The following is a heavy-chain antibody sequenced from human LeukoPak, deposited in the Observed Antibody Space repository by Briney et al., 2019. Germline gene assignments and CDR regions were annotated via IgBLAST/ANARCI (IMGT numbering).Heavy chain of an antibody. Sequence: GGSLRLSCAASGFTFSSYAMSWVRQAPGKGLEWVSAISGSGGSTYYADSVKGRFTISRDNSKNTLYLQMNSLRAEDTAVYYCAKEMGWFGESPGLFDYWGQGILVTVSS. CDR2: ISGSGGST. V-gene: IGHV3-23*01. J-gene: IGHJ4*02. D-gene: IGHD3-10*01. CDR3: AKEMGWFGESPGLFDY. CDR1: GFTFSSYA.